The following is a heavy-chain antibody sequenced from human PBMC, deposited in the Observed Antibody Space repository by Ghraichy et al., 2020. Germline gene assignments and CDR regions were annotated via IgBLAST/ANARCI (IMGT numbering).Heavy chain of an antibody. CDR3: AKDQGTASMIVASVSFDI. CDR1: GFTFSSYA. D-gene: IGHD3-22*01. Sequence: GGSLRLSCAASGFTFSSYAMSWVRQAPGKGLEWVSAISGSGGSTYYADSVKGRFTISRDNSKNTLYLQMNSLRAEDTAVYYCAKDQGTASMIVASVSFDIWGQGTMVTVSS. J-gene: IGHJ3*02. CDR2: ISGSGGST. V-gene: IGHV3-23*01.